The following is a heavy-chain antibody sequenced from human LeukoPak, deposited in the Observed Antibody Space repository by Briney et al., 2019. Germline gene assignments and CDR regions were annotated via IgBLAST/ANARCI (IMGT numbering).Heavy chain of an antibody. D-gene: IGHD6-19*01. Sequence: GGSLRLSCAASGFPFSSHWLTWFRQSPGKGLEWVALINHDGSEKYYVDSVKGRFTISRDNARNSQYLQMNSLRAEDTAVYYCASGGGWVFNNWGQGTLVTVSS. J-gene: IGHJ4*02. CDR3: ASGGGWVFNN. CDR2: INHDGSEK. CDR1: GFPFSSHW. V-gene: IGHV3-7*01.